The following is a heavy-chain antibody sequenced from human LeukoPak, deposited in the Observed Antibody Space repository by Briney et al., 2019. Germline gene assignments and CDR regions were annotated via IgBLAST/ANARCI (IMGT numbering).Heavy chain of an antibody. Sequence: SETLSLTCTVSGGSISNFYWSWIRQSPRERLEWMGYIYNSGSTNYNPSLKSRVTISVDTSKNQFSLKLSFVTAADTAMYYCARGFASSWYYFDYWGQGTLVTVSS. V-gene: IGHV4-59*01. J-gene: IGHJ4*02. CDR2: IYNSGST. CDR1: GGSISNFY. D-gene: IGHD6-13*01. CDR3: ARGFASSWYYFDY.